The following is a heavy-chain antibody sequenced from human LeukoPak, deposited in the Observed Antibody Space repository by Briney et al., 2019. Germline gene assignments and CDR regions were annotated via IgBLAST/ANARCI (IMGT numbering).Heavy chain of an antibody. CDR3: ARHYGSGTYPLDY. CDR2: IHYSGST. CDR1: GASINGYY. Sequence: SETLPLTCTVSGASINGYYWSWIRQPPGKRLEWIGYIHYSGSTQYNPSLNSRLTITLHTSKNQFSLNLSSVTAADTAVYYCARHYGSGTYPLDYWGQGTLVTVSS. V-gene: IGHV4-59*08. D-gene: IGHD3-10*01. J-gene: IGHJ4*02.